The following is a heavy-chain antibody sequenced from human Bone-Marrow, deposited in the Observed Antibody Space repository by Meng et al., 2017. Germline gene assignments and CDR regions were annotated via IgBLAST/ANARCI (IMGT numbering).Heavy chain of an antibody. Sequence: QLQLQESGSGPLKPSGTLSLTCAVASVSISSTNGWGWVRQPPGKGLEWIGEIHQDGYTNYSPSLKSRVTISVDKSRNQFSLKLNSVTAADTAVYYCARLGPPIAAGDPFDYWGQGTLVTVSS. D-gene: IGHD6-13*01. V-gene: IGHV4-4*02. CDR1: SVSISSTNG. CDR2: IHQDGYT. CDR3: ARLGPPIAAGDPFDY. J-gene: IGHJ4*02.